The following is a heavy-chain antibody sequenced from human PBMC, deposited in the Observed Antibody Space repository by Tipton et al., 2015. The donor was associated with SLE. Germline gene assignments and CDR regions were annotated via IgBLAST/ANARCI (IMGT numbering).Heavy chain of an antibody. CDR2: INPSGGST. CDR1: GYTFTSYY. V-gene: IGHV1-46*01. J-gene: IGHJ5*02. Sequence: QSGAEVKKPGASVKVSCKASGYTFTSYYMHWVRQAPGQGLEWMGIINPSGGSTSYAQKFQGRVTMTRDTSTSTVYMELSSLRSEDTAVYYCARDLPTVTTRYNWFDPWGQGTLVTVSS. D-gene: IGHD4-11*01. CDR3: ARDLPTVTTRYNWFDP.